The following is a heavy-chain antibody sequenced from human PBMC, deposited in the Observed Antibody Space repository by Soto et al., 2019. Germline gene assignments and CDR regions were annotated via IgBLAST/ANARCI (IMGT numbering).Heavy chain of an antibody. V-gene: IGHV3-33*01. CDR1: GFTFSSYG. J-gene: IGHJ5*02. D-gene: IGHD5-12*01. CDR2: IWYDGSNK. Sequence: GGSLRLSCAASGFTFSSYGMHWVRQAPGKGLEWVAVIWYDGSNKYYADSVKGRFTISRDNSKNTLYLQMNSLRAEDTAVYYCARDSRIVTYSLDERWLQFGGWFDPWGQGTLVTVSS. CDR3: ARDSRIVTYSLDERWLQFGGWFDP.